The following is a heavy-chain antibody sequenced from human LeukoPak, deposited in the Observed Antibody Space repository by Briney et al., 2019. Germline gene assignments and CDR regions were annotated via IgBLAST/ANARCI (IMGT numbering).Heavy chain of an antibody. CDR2: FDPEDGGT. CDR1: GYTLTELS. J-gene: IGHJ4*02. Sequence: ASVKVSCKVSGYTLTELSMHWVRQAPGKGLEWMGGFDPEDGGTVYAQKFQGRITMTEDTSTDTAYMELSSLRSEGTAVYYCVADPRVADGDTPDFDYWGQGTLASVSS. D-gene: IGHD5-24*01. V-gene: IGHV1-24*01. CDR3: VADPRVADGDTPDFDY.